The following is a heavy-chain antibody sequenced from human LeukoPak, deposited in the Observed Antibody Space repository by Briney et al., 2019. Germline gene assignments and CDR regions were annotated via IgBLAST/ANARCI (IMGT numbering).Heavy chain of an antibody. D-gene: IGHD6-13*01. J-gene: IGHJ4*02. CDR2: ISGSGGST. Sequence: PGGSLRLSCAASGFTFSSYAMSWVRQAPGKGLEWVSAISGSGGSTYYADSVKGRFTISRDNSKNTLYLQMNSLRAEDTAVCYCAKDVAAGPEQFDYWGQGTLVTVSS. CDR3: AKDVAAGPEQFDY. CDR1: GFTFSSYA. V-gene: IGHV3-23*01.